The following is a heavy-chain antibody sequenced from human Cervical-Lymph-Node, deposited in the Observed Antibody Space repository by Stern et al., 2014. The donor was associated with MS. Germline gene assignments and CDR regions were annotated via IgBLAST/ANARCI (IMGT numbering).Heavy chain of an antibody. CDR3: ARSIGASDWSHYFDY. V-gene: IGHV4-59*01. J-gene: IGHJ4*02. D-gene: IGHD6-19*01. Sequence: VQLEESGPGLVKPSETLSLTCTVSGGSLSTYYWTWIRQSPGKGLEWIGYIYHSGFTNYNPSLKSRVTMSIDTSGTHFSLNLRSVTAADTAVYYCARSIGASDWSHYFDYWGQGSLVTVSS. CDR1: GGSLSTYY. CDR2: IYHSGFT.